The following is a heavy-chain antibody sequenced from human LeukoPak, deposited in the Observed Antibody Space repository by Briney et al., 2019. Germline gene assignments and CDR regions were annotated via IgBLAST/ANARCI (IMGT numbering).Heavy chain of an antibody. D-gene: IGHD6-13*01. CDR3: ARGSRWYGSDFDI. V-gene: IGHV3-13*01. CDR1: GFTFSTYD. J-gene: IGHJ3*02. CDR2: IGTAGGA. Sequence: GGSLRLSCAASGFTFSTYDMHWVRQVTVKGLEWVPSIGTAGGAYYLVSVKGRFTISTENAEKSLYFQMNSLRAGDTAVYYSARGSRWYGSDFDIWGQGTMVPVAS.